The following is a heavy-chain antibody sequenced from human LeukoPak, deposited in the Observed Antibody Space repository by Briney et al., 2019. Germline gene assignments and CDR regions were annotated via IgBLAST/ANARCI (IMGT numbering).Heavy chain of an antibody. D-gene: IGHD2-15*01. CDR1: GFTFSSYE. Sequence: GGSLRLSCAASGFTFSSYEMNWVRQAPGKGLERVSYIRSSDNTIHYADSVKGRFTISRDNAKNSLYLQMNSLRAEDTAVYYCARGGYCSGGTCYEFNAFDIWGQGTMVTVSS. CDR3: ARGGYCSGGTCYEFNAFDI. J-gene: IGHJ3*02. CDR2: IRSSDNTI. V-gene: IGHV3-48*03.